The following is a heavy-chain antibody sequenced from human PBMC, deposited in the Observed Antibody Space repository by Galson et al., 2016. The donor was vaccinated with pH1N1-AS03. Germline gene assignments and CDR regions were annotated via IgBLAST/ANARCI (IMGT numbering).Heavy chain of an antibody. CDR2: INWEGAST. CDR3: AKAGRYSESNGYYSLTS. J-gene: IGHJ5*02. V-gene: IGHV3-43D*03. Sequence: RLSCAASGFTFDDYAMHWVRQAPGKGLEWVSLINWEGASTYYADSVQGRFTVSRDNSKNSLYLQMNSLRAEDTALYYCAKAGRYSESNGYYSLTSWGQGTLVTVSS. D-gene: IGHD3-22*01. CDR1: GFTFDDYA.